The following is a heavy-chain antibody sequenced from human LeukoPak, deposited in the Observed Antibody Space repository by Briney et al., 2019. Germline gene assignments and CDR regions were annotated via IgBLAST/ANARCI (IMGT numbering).Heavy chain of an antibody. V-gene: IGHV3-23*01. CDR2: ISSNGGST. J-gene: IGHJ6*03. D-gene: IGHD1-26*01. CDR1: GFTFSSYW. Sequence: GGSLRLSCAASGFTFSSYWMSWVRQAPGKGQEWVSAISSNGGSTHYADSVKGRFTISRDNSKNTLYLQMNSLRAEDTAVYYCARPFMVGATGYYYYYMDVWGEGTTVTVSS. CDR3: ARPFMVGATGYYYYYMDV.